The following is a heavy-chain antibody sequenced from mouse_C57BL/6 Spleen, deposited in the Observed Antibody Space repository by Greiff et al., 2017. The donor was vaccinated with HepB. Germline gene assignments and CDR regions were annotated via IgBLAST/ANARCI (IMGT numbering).Heavy chain of an antibody. CDR1: GYTFTDYY. J-gene: IGHJ1*03. Sequence: QVQLKESGAELVRPGASVKLSCKASGYTFTDYYINWVKQRPGQGLEWIARIYPGSGNTYYNEKFKGKATLTAEKSSSTAYMQLSSLTSEDSAVYFCAREDPYFDVWGTGTTVTVSS. CDR2: IYPGSGNT. CDR3: AREDPYFDV. V-gene: IGHV1-76*01.